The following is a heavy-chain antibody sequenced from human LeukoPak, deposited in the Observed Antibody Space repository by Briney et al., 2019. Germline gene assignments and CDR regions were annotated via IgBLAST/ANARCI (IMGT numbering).Heavy chain of an antibody. CDR3: ARVGMALYSSSWYH. V-gene: IGHV1-2*02. Sequence: ASVKVSCKVSGYTLTELSMHWVRQAPGQGLEWMGWINPNSGGTNYAQKFQGRVTMTRDTSISTAYMELSRLRSDDTAVYYCARVGMALYSSSWYHWGQGTLVTVSS. CDR2: INPNSGGT. J-gene: IGHJ5*02. D-gene: IGHD6-13*01. CDR1: GYTLTELS.